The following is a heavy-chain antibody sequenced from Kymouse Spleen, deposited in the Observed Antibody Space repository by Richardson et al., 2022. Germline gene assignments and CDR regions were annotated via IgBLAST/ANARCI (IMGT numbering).Heavy chain of an antibody. Sequence: EVQLVESGGGLVQPGRSLRLSCAASGFTFDDYAMHWVRQAPGKGLEWVSGISWNSGSIGYADSVKGRFTISRDNAKNSLYLQMNSLRAEDTALYYCAKDIKTMVRGVIHYYYGMDVWGQGTTVTVSS. J-gene: IGHJ6*02. CDR3: AKDIKTMVRGVIHYYYGMDV. V-gene: IGHV3-9*01. CDR2: ISWNSGSI. D-gene: IGHD3-10*01. CDR1: GFTFDDYA.